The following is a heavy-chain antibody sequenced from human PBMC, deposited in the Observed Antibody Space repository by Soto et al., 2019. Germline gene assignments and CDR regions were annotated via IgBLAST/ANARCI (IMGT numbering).Heavy chain of an antibody. CDR2: IYYSGSN. D-gene: IGHD4-17*01. V-gene: IGHV4-31*03. J-gene: IGHJ4*02. CDR1: GGSISSGGYY. Sequence: PSETLSLTCTVSGGSISSGGYYWSWIRQHPGKGLEWIGYIYYSGSNYYNPSLKSRVTITVDTSKNQFSLKLSSVTAADTAVYYCARGSAVTTGLGYFDYWGQGTLVTVSS. CDR3: ARGSAVTTGLGYFDY.